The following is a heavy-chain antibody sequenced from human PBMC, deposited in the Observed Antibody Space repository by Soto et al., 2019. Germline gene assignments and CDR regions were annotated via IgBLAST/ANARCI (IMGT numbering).Heavy chain of an antibody. J-gene: IGHJ5*02. D-gene: IGHD2-21*02. CDR2: IKSKVDGGTT. CDR1: GFTVGSAW. V-gene: IGHV3-15*07. CDR3: TSAPQRVLTEAMARS. Sequence: EVQLVESGGGLVKPGGSLRLGCEVSGFTVGSAWMNWVRQAPGKGLVWVGRIKSKVDGGTTDYAEPVKGRFTISIDDSKNTLYLQMESLKTEDTAVYYCTSAPQRVLTEAMARSWGQGTLVTVSS.